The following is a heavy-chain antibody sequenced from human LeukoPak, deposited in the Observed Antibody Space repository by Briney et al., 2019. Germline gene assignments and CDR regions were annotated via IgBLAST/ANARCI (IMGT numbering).Heavy chain of an antibody. Sequence: PGGSLRVSCAASGFTVSSNYMSWVRQAPGKGLEWVSSIYSGGSTYYADSVKGRFTISRDSFKNTLYLQMSSLRAEDTAVYYCARGHNWNDRGAFDIWGQGTMVTVSS. D-gene: IGHD1-1*01. J-gene: IGHJ3*02. CDR3: ARGHNWNDRGAFDI. CDR2: IYSGGST. V-gene: IGHV3-53*01. CDR1: GFTVSSNY.